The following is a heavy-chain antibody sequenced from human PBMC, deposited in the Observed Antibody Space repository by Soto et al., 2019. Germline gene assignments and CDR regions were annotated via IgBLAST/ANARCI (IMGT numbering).Heavy chain of an antibody. V-gene: IGHV1-69*08. CDR1: GGTFSSYT. J-gene: IGHJ6*02. CDR3: ARDRDGPNYYGMDV. D-gene: IGHD2-8*01. CDR2: IIPILGIA. Sequence: QVQLVQSGAEVKKPGSSVNVSCKASGGTFSSYTISWVRQAPGQGLEWMGRIIPILGIANYAQKFQGRVTITADKSTSTAYMELSSLRSEDTAVYYCARDRDGPNYYGMDVWGQGTTVTVSS.